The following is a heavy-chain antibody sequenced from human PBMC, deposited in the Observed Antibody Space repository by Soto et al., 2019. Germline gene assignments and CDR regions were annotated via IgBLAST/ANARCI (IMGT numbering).Heavy chain of an antibody. CDR3: ARAFHSHGFGGSYYYYMDV. CDR2: MNPNSGNT. CDR1: GYTFTSYD. Sequence: GASVKVSCKASGYTFTSYDITWVRQATGQGLEWMGWMNPNSGNTGYAQKFQGRVTMTRNTSISTAYMELSSLRSEDTAVYYCARAFHSHGFGGSYYYYMDVWAKGTMVTVSS. J-gene: IGHJ6*03. D-gene: IGHD3-3*01. V-gene: IGHV1-8*01.